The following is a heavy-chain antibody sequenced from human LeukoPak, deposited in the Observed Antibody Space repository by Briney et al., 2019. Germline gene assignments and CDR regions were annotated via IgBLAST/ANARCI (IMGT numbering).Heavy chain of an antibody. Sequence: GGSLRLSCAASGFTFSSYAMHWVRQAPGKGLEWVAVISYDGSNKYYADSVKGRFTISRDNSKNTLYLQMNSLSAEDTAVYYCARAAAALMDVWGKGTTVTVSS. J-gene: IGHJ6*04. D-gene: IGHD6-13*01. CDR2: ISYDGSNK. CDR3: ARAAAALMDV. CDR1: GFTFSSYA. V-gene: IGHV3-30*04.